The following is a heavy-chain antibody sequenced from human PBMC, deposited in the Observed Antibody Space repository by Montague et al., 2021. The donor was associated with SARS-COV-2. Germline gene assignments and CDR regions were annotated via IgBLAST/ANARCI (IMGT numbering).Heavy chain of an antibody. CDR1: GGSISNYY. CDR2: IYSSGNT. CDR3: ARHRPHSYYYDSGTYTWGGYGLDV. D-gene: IGHD3-10*01. V-gene: IGHV4-4*07. J-gene: IGHJ6*02. Sequence: SETLSLTCTVSGGSISNYYWSWIRQPPGKGLEWIGCIYSSGNTNYNPSLKSRVTMSVDTSKNQFSLKLSSVTAADTAVYYCARHRPHSYYYDSGTYTWGGYGLDVWGQGTMVTVSS.